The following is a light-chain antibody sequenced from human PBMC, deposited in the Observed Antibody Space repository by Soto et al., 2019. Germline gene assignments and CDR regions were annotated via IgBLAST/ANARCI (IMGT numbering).Light chain of an antibody. Sequence: QSDLTQPASVSGSPGQSISIPCTGTSSDVGGYKYVSWYQQHPGKAPKLIMYDVSSRPSGVSTRFSGSKSGNTASLTISGLQAEDVADYDSSEFTTFCLYDVGTGTKV. CDR1: SSDVGGYKY. CDR2: DVS. CDR3: SEFTTFCLYD. J-gene: IGLJ1*01. V-gene: IGLV2-14*03.